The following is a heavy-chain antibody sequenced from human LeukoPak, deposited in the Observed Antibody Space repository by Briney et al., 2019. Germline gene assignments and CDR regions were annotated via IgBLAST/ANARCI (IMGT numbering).Heavy chain of an antibody. CDR1: GGSFSGYY. V-gene: IGHV4-34*01. Sequence: SETLSLTCAVYGGSFSGYYWSWIRQPPGKGLEWIGEINHSGSTNYNPSLKSRVTISVDTSKNQFSLKLSSVTAADTAVYYCARSITMARGTDWFDPWGQGTLVTVSS. D-gene: IGHD3-10*01. CDR2: INHSGST. CDR3: ARSITMARGTDWFDP. J-gene: IGHJ5*02.